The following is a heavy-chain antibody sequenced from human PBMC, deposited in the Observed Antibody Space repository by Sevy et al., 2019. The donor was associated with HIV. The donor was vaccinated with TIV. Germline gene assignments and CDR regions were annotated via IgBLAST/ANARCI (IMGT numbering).Heavy chain of an antibody. CDR2: ISGSGGST. D-gene: IGHD3-22*01. V-gene: IGHV3-23*01. CDR1: GFTFSSYA. J-gene: IGHJ4*02. Sequence: GGSLRLSCAASGFTFSSYAMSWVRQAPGKGLEWVSAISGSGGSTYYADSVKGRFTISRDNSKNTQYLQMNSLRAEDTAVYYCAKDPTYYYDSSGYWVHYWGQGTLVTVSS. CDR3: AKDPTYYYDSSGYWVHY.